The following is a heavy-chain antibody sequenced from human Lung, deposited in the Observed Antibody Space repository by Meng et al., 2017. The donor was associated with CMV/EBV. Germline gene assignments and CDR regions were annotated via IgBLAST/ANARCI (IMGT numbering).Heavy chain of an antibody. J-gene: IGHJ4*02. Sequence: VRAGAEGKMPGASVKVSCKASGYSFTTYAMHWVRQAPGQRLEWMGWINAGNGNTKYSEKFQSRVTITRDTAASTAYMELSSLRSEDTAVYYCARTGCSSSSCYDYWGQGTLVTVSS. CDR2: INAGNGNT. CDR1: GYSFTTYA. CDR3: ARTGCSSSSCYDY. D-gene: IGHD2-2*01. V-gene: IGHV1-3*01.